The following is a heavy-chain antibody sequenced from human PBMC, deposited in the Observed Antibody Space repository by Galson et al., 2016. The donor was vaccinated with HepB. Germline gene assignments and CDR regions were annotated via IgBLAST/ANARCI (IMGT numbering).Heavy chain of an antibody. CDR2: FDPEDGET. D-gene: IGHD6-13*01. Sequence: SVKVSCKVSGYTLTELSMHWVRQSPGKGLEWMGGFDPEDGETIYAQKFQGRVTMTEDTSTDTAYMELTRLRSDDTAFYYCATDLRDVAAALFDFWGQGTLVAVSS. J-gene: IGHJ4*02. CDR1: GYTLTELS. CDR3: ATDLRDVAAALFDF. V-gene: IGHV1-24*01.